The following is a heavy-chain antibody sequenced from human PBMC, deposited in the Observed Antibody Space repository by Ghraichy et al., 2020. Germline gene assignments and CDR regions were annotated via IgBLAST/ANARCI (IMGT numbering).Heavy chain of an antibody. CDR2: ISAYNGNT. J-gene: IGHJ4*02. D-gene: IGHD2-2*01. Sequence: ASVKVSCKASGYTFTSYGISWVRQAPGQGLEWMGWISAYNGNTNYAQKLQGRVTMTTDTSTSTAYMELRSLRSDDTAVYYCARDQRWGYQPLLCDYWGQGTLVTVSS. CDR1: GYTFTSYG. V-gene: IGHV1-18*04. CDR3: ARDQRWGYQPLLCDY.